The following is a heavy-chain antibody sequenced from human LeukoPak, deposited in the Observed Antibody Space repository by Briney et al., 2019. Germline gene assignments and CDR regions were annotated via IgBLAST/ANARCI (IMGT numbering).Heavy chain of an antibody. J-gene: IGHJ3*02. V-gene: IGHV3-11*04. CDR3: ARDGDDLDAFDI. CDR1: GFTFSDYY. CDR2: ISSSGSMI. D-gene: IGHD7-27*01. Sequence: GGSLRLSCAASGFTFSDYYMTWIRQAPGKGLEWVSYISSSGSMIFYADSVKGRFTISRDNAKNSLYLQMNSLRAEDTAVYYCARDGDDLDAFDIWGQGTMVTVSS.